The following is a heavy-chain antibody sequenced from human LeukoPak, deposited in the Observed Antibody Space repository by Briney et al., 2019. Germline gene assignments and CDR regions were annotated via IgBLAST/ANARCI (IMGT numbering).Heavy chain of an antibody. Sequence: GGSLRLSCAASGFTFSNFAMNWVRQAPGKGLEFLSLIISSGVGTHYVDSVKGRFTIPRDNSKNTLYLQMIGLRAEDTAIYYCARGTLPYCSGAACYPFDFWGQGTLVTVSS. CDR1: GFTFSNFA. J-gene: IGHJ4*02. CDR3: ARGTLPYCSGAACYPFDF. V-gene: IGHV3-23*01. CDR2: IISSGVGT. D-gene: IGHD2-15*01.